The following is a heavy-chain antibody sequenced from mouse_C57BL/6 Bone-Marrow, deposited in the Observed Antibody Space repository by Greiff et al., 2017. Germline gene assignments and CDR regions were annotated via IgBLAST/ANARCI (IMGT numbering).Heavy chain of an antibody. CDR2: IWRGGNT. Sequence: QVQLKESGPGLVQPSQSLSITCTVSGFSLTSSGVHWVRQSPGKGLGWLGVIWRGGNTDYNAAFMSRLSITKNNSKSQVIFKMNSLPADDTAIYYCAKTATVSYYAMDYWGQGTSVTVSS. J-gene: IGHJ4*01. CDR1: GFSLTSSG. CDR3: AKTATVSYYAMDY. D-gene: IGHD1-1*01. V-gene: IGHV2-5*01.